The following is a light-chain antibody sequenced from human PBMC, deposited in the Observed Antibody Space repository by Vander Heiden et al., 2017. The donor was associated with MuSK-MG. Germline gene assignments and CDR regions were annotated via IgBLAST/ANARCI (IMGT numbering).Light chain of an antibody. CDR3: QQYNNWPPHT. J-gene: IGKJ4*01. CDR2: GAS. Sequence: VMTQSPATLSVSPGERATLSCRASQSVSSNLAWYQQKPGQAPRLLIYGASTRATGLPARFSGSGSGTEFTLTISSLQSEDFAVYYCQQYNNWPPHTFGGGTKVEIK. CDR1: QSVSSN. V-gene: IGKV3-15*01.